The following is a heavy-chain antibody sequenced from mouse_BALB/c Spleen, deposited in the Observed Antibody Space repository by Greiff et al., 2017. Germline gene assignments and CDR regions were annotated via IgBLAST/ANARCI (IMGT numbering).Heavy chain of an antibody. Sequence: EVQLQESGPGLVKPSQSLSLTCSVTGYSITSGYYWNWIRQFPGNKLEWMGYISYDGSNNYNPSLKNRISITRDTSKNQFFLKLNSVTTEDTATYYCARDGYYKDWFAYWGQGTLVTVSA. D-gene: IGHD2-3*01. CDR1: GYSITSGYY. V-gene: IGHV3-6*02. CDR2: ISYDGSN. CDR3: ARDGYYKDWFAY. J-gene: IGHJ3*01.